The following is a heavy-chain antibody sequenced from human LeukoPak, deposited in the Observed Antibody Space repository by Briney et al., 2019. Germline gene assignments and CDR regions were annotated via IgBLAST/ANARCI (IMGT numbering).Heavy chain of an antibody. D-gene: IGHD3-16*01. CDR2: ISSSSTYI. V-gene: IGHV3-21*01. J-gene: IGHJ4*02. CDR3: ASSVMAGIIY. CDR1: GFTFSTYT. Sequence: GGSLRLSCAASGFTFSTYTMNWVRQAPGKGLEWVSSISSSSTYIYYADSLKGRFTISRDSAKNSLHLQMNSLRAEDTAVYYCASSVMAGIIYWGQGTLVTVSS.